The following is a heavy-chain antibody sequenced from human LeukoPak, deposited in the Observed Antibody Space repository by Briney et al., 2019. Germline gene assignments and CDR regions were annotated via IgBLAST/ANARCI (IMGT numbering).Heavy chain of an antibody. CDR1: GYSISSGNY. J-gene: IGHJ4*02. D-gene: IGHD3-22*01. Sequence: SETLSLTCTVSGYSISSGNYWGWIRQPPGKGLEWMGSTDHSGSIYYNPSLKSRVTISVDTSKNQFSLKVSSVTAADTAVYYCARVMDYYDGTGYPPPAAADYWGQGTLVTVSS. CDR2: TDHSGSI. CDR3: ARVMDYYDGTGYPPPAAADY. V-gene: IGHV4-38-2*02.